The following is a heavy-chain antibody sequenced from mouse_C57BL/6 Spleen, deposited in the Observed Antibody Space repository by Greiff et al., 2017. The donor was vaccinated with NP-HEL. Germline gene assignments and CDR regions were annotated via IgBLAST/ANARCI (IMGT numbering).Heavy chain of an antibody. CDR3: ARIKKLVATYFDY. CDR2: TNPTNGRT. CDR1: GYTFTSYW. V-gene: IGHV1S81*02. Sequence: VQLQQSGAELVKAGASVKMSCKASGYTFTSYWMHWVKQRLGQGLEWFAETNPTNGRTYYNEKFKSKATLTVDKSSSTAYMLLSGPTFEDSVVYYCARIKKLVATYFDYWGQGTTLTVSS. J-gene: IGHJ2*01. D-gene: IGHD1-1*01.